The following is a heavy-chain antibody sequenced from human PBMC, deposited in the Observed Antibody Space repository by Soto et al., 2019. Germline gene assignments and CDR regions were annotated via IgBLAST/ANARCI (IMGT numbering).Heavy chain of an antibody. J-gene: IGHJ6*02. Sequence: GASVKVSCKASGGTFSSYAISWVRQAPGQGLEWLGGIIPIFGTANYAQKFQGRVTITADESTSTAYMELSSLRSEDTAVYYCARDRSCTSCPQRNYYYGMDVWGQGTTVTVSS. D-gene: IGHD2-2*01. V-gene: IGHV1-69*13. CDR2: IIPIFGTA. CDR1: GGTFSSYA. CDR3: ARDRSCTSCPQRNYYYGMDV.